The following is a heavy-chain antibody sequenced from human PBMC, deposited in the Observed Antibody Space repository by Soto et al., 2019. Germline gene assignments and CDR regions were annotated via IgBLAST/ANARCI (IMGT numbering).Heavy chain of an antibody. D-gene: IGHD3-10*01. CDR2: VYSGGAT. Sequence: QLVETGGGLIQPGTSLTLSCAASGFSVRRNNMTWVRQAPGKGLEWVSFVYSGGATFYADSVKGRFILSRDDSQNTMYLQMNNLRAEDTAVYYCARVPGRLWGRGTLVTVAS. CDR3: ARVPGRL. J-gene: IGHJ4*02. V-gene: IGHV3-53*02. CDR1: GFSVRRNN.